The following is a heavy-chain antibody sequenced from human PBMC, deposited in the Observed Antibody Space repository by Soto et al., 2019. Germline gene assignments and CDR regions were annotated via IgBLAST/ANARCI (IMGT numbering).Heavy chain of an antibody. CDR3: AREVKSIQIWFGMDV. CDR1: GFTFSSYA. J-gene: IGHJ6*02. Sequence: QVQLVESGGGVVQSGRSLRLSCEASGFTFSSYAMHWVRQAPGKGLEWLVVISYDGSNKYYADSVKGRFTISRDNSKNTLFLQMNSLRPEDTAISYCAREVKSIQIWFGMDVWGHGTTVTVSS. V-gene: IGHV3-30-3*01. CDR2: ISYDGSNK. D-gene: IGHD5-18*01.